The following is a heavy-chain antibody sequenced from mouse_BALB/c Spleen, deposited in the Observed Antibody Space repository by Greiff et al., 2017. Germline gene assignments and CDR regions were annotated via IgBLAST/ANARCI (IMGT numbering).Heavy chain of an antibody. CDR3: ARDRKYGNYAYAMDY. Sequence: QVQLKESGPGLVAPSQSLSITCTVSGFSLTGYGVNWVRQPPGKGLEWLGMIWGDGSTDYNSALKSRLSISKDNSKSQVFLKMNSLQTDDTARYYCARDRKYGNYAYAMDYWGQGTSVTGSS. V-gene: IGHV2-6-7*01. J-gene: IGHJ4*01. D-gene: IGHD2-10*02. CDR2: IWGDGST. CDR1: GFSLTGYG.